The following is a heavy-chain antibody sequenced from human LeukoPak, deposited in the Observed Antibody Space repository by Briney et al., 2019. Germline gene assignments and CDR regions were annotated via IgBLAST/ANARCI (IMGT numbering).Heavy chain of an antibody. CDR3: ARDYHYVPDF. CDR2: IDASNGNT. D-gene: IGHD3-16*01. CDR1: GYTFTSYG. V-gene: IGHV1-18*01. J-gene: IGHJ4*02. Sequence: ASVKVSCKACGYTFTSYGVSWFRQAPGQGLEWVGWIDASNGNTNYAQKFQGRVTITRDTSTTTAYMEVRSLTFDDTAVYYCARDYHYVPDFWGQGTLVTVSS.